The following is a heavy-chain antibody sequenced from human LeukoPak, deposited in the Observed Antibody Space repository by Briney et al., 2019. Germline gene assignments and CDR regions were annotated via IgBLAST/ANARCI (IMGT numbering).Heavy chain of an antibody. J-gene: IGHJ4*02. D-gene: IGHD5-18*01. CDR1: GFSFSSYA. CDR3: AKRIQSAMATGY. CDR2: ISESGGNT. V-gene: IGHV3-23*01. Sequence: GGSLRLSCAASGFSFSSYAMSWVRQAPGKGLEWVSAISESGGNTYYAGSVKGRFTISRDNSKNTLYLQMNGLRAEDTAVYYCAKRIQSAMATGYWGQGTLVTVSS.